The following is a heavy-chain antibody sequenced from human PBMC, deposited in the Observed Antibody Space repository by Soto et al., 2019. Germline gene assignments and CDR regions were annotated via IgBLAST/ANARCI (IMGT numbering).Heavy chain of an antibody. CDR1: AGSFSRYY. V-gene: IGHV4-34*01. CDR2: INHSGST. D-gene: IGHD6-13*01. CDR3: ACGRTSRVDSRKRYYYYGMDS. Sequence: SENLSLTCAVSAGSFSRYYWSWIRQPPGKGLEWIGEINHSGSTNYNPSLKSRVTISVDTSKNEFSLKLSSVTAADTAVYYGACGRTSRVDSRKRYYYYGMDSWGQGTTFT. J-gene: IGHJ6*02.